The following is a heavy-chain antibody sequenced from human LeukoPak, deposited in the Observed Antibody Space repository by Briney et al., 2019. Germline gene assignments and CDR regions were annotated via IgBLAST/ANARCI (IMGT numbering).Heavy chain of an antibody. CDR2: INPNSADT. CDR1: GYTFTSYY. V-gene: IGHV1-2*02. Sequence: ASVKVSCKASGYTFTSYYMHWVRQAPGQGLEWMGWINPNSADTNYAQKFQGRVTMTRETSTSTAYMELNRLTSDDTAVFYCARGGGTGDRLVDYWGQGTLVTVSS. D-gene: IGHD1-1*01. CDR3: ARGGGTGDRLVDY. J-gene: IGHJ4*02.